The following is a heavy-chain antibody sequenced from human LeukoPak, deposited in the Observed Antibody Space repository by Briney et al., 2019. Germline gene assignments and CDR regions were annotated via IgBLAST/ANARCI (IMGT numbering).Heavy chain of an antibody. J-gene: IGHJ4*02. V-gene: IGHV3-74*01. D-gene: IGHD3-22*01. Sequence: PGVSLRLSCAASGFTFSSYWMHWVPQSPGKGLVWVSRFNSDGSSTSYADSVKGRDTISRDNAKNTLYLQMNSLRAEDTAVYYCARDGDSSGYYVNFDYWGQGTLVTVSS. CDR3: ARDGDSSGYYVNFDY. CDR1: GFTFSSYW. CDR2: FNSDGSST.